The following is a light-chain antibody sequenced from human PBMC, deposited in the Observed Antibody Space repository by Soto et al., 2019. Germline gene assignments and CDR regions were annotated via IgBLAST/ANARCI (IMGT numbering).Light chain of an antibody. CDR1: TGAVTSGYY. J-gene: IGLJ3*02. CDR3: LLYYDGAQV. V-gene: IGLV7-43*01. CDR2: SIS. Sequence: QTVVTQEPSLTVSPGGTVTLTCASSTGAVTSGYYPNWFQQKPGQAPRPLVYSISNKHSWTPARFSGSLLGDKAALTLSDVQPADEAEYYCLLYYDGAQVFGGGTQLTVL.